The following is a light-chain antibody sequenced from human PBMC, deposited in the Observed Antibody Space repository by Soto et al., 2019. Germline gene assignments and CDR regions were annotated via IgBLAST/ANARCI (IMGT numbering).Light chain of an antibody. Sequence: QSALTQPPSASGSPGQSVTISCTGTKNDIGVYDFVSWYQHHPGKAPRLIIYEVVQRPSGVPDRFSGSKSGNTASLTVSGLQAGDEADYFCKSYAGSNTYVFGSGTKVTV. CDR1: KNDIGVYDF. J-gene: IGLJ1*01. CDR2: EVV. CDR3: KSYAGSNTYV. V-gene: IGLV2-8*01.